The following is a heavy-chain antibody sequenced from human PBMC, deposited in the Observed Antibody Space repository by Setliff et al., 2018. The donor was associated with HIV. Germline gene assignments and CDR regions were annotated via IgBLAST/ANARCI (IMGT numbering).Heavy chain of an antibody. J-gene: IGHJ4*02. CDR2: IYYIGNT. CDR1: GGSISGGGYY. D-gene: IGHD3-22*01. Sequence: PSETLSLTCTVSGGSISGGGYYWSWIRQHPGKGLDWIGNIYYIGNTDYNPSLKSRVTISIDTSKNQFSLKLSSVTAAATAIYYCASGGGYDRSGYYPFDYWGQGTPVTVSS. CDR3: ASGGGYDRSGYYPFDY. V-gene: IGHV4-31*03.